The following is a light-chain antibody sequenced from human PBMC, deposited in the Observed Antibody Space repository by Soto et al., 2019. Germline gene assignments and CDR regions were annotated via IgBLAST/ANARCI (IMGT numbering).Light chain of an antibody. CDR1: QDIKNY. CDR2: DAS. CDR3: QHYDHLPPLS. V-gene: IGKV1-33*01. Sequence: DIQMTQSPSSLSASVGDRVTITCQASQDIKNYLNWYQQKPGKAPNLLIYDASNLKTGVPSRFSGSGPMTHLTVTITSLQPEDIATYYCQHYDHLPPLSFGGGTKVEIK. J-gene: IGKJ4*02.